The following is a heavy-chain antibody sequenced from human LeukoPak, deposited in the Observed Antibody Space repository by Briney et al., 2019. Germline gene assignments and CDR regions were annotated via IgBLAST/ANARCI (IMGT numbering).Heavy chain of an antibody. CDR3: ARGDQEMVVGDWFDP. Sequence: PSGTLSLTCGVSGGSITSTNYWTWVRQHPGKGLEWIGYIYYSGSTYYNPSLKSRVTISVDTSKNQFSLKLSSVTAADTAVYYCARGDQEMVVGDWFDPWGQGTLVTVSS. CDR2: IYYSGST. CDR1: GGSITSTNY. J-gene: IGHJ5*02. D-gene: IGHD5-24*01. V-gene: IGHV4-31*11.